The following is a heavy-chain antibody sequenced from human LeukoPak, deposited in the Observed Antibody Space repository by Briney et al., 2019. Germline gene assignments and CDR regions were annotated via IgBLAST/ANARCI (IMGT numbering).Heavy chain of an antibody. CDR2: ISWDGGST. D-gene: IGHD5-24*01. Sequence: GGSLRLSCAASGFTFDDYAMHWVRQAPGKGLEWVSLISWDGGSTYFADSVKGRFTISRDNSKNSLYLQMNSLRAEDTALYYCAKDTRRDGYKTVLDYWGQGTLVTVSS. V-gene: IGHV3-43D*03. CDR3: AKDTRRDGYKTVLDY. J-gene: IGHJ4*02. CDR1: GFTFDDYA.